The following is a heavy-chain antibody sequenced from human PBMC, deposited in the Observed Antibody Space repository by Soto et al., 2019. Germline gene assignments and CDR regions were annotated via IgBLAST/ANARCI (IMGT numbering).Heavy chain of an antibody. D-gene: IGHD1-7*01. CDR2: ISAYNGNT. Sequence: QVQLVQSGAEVKKPGASMKVSCKTSGYTFTGYGITWVRQAPGRGLEWMGWISAYNGNTNYAQNLKGRLSMTTDTSTSTAYMERRSLRYDDTAVYYCARESEVNWHYGVDQYGMDVWGQGTTVTVS. V-gene: IGHV1-18*01. CDR3: ARESEVNWHYGVDQYGMDV. J-gene: IGHJ6*02. CDR1: GYTFTGYG.